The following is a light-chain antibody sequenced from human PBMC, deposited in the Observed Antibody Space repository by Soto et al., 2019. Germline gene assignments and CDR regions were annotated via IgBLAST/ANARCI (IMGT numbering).Light chain of an antibody. CDR1: QSVLYSSNNKNY. CDR2: LAS. CDR3: MQVLQSPIT. J-gene: IGKJ5*01. V-gene: IGKV4-1*01. Sequence: DIVMTQSPDSLAVSLGERATINCKSSQSVLYSSNNKNYLAWYLQKPGQSPQLLIYLASNRASGVPDRFSGSGSGTDFTLKISRVEADDVGVYYCMQVLQSPITFGQGTRLEIK.